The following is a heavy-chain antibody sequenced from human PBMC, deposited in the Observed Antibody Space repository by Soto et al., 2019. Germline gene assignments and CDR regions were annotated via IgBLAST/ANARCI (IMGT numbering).Heavy chain of an antibody. V-gene: IGHV1-46*01. CDR2: INPSGGST. J-gene: IGHJ6*02. Sequence: ASVKVSCKASGYTFTSYYMHWVRQAPGQGLEWMGIINPSGGSTSYAQKFQGRVTMTRDTSTSTVYMELSSLRSEDTAVYYCARDSYIATPRWDFIYYYYGMEVWGQGTTVTVSS. CDR1: GYTFTSYY. CDR3: ARDSYIATPRWDFIYYYYGMEV. D-gene: IGHD6-6*01.